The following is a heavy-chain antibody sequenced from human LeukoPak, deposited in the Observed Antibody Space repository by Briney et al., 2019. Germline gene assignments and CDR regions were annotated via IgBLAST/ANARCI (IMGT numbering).Heavy chain of an antibody. Sequence: GGSLRLSCAASGFTLSSYAMSWVRQAPGKGLEWVSAISDSGNTYHADSVKGRFTISRDSPKNTLFLQMNRLRPEDAAVYYCAKAPVTTCRGAYCYPFDYWGQGTLVTVSS. D-gene: IGHD2-21*01. CDR3: AKAPVTTCRGAYCYPFDY. J-gene: IGHJ4*02. V-gene: IGHV3-23*01. CDR1: GFTLSSYA. CDR2: ISDSGNT.